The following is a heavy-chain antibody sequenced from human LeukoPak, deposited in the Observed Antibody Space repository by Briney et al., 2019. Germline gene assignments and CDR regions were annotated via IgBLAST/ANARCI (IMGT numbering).Heavy chain of an antibody. J-gene: IGHJ4*02. D-gene: IGHD6-19*01. Sequence: GGSLRLSCAASGFTFSSYWMHWVRQAPGKGLVWVLRINSDGSSTSYADSVKGRFTISRDNSKNTLYLQMNSLRAEDTAVYYCARRAPGIAVGGEYYFDYWGQGTLVTVSS. CDR2: INSDGSST. CDR3: ARRAPGIAVGGEYYFDY. V-gene: IGHV3-74*01. CDR1: GFTFSSYW.